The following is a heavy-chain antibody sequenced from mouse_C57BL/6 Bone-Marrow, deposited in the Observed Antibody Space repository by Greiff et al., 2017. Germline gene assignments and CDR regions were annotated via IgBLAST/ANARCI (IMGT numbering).Heavy chain of an antibody. CDR1: GFNIKDDY. D-gene: IGHD2-14*01. CDR2: IDPENGDT. J-gene: IGHJ2*01. Sequence: EVQRVESGAELVRPGASVTLSCTASGFNIKDDYMPWVKQRPEQGLEWIGWIDPENGDTEYASKFQGKATITASTSSNTAYLQLSSLTSEDTAVYYCTTVGHYWGQGTTITVSA. CDR3: TTVGHY. V-gene: IGHV14-4*01.